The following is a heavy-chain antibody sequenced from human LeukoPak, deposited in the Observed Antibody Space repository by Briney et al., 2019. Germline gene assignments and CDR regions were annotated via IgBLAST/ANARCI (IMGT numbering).Heavy chain of an antibody. D-gene: IGHD6-19*01. CDR3: ASHSSGWFG. V-gene: IGHV3-7*01. J-gene: IGHJ4*02. Sequence: SGGSLRLSCAPSGFTFNGYWMSWVRQAPGKGLEWVANIKPDGSEKYYVASVTGRFTISRDNAKNSLYLQMNSLRADDTAVYYCASHSSGWFGWGQGTLVTVSS. CDR2: IKPDGSEK. CDR1: GFTFNGYW.